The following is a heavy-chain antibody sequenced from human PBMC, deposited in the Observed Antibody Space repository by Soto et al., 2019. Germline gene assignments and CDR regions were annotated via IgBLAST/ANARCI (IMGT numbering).Heavy chain of an antibody. V-gene: IGHV1-18*01. CDR1: GYTFTSYG. Sequence: ASVKVSCKASGYTFTSYGISWVRQAPGQGLEWMGWISAYNGNTNYAQKLQGRVTMTTDTSTSTAYMELSSLRSEDTAVYYCARCWSGYPVYYSYYMDVWGKGTTATVPS. J-gene: IGHJ6*03. CDR3: ARCWSGYPVYYSYYMDV. CDR2: ISAYNGNT. D-gene: IGHD3-3*01.